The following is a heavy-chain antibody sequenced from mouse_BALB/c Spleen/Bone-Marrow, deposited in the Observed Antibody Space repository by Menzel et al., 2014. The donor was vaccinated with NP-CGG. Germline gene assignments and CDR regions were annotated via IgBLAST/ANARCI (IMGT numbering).Heavy chain of an antibody. Sequence: VQLKQSGAELVKPGASVKLSCTASGFNIXDTYMHWVKQRPEQGLEWIGRIDPANGNTKYDPKFQGKATITADTSSNTAYLQLSSLTSEDTAVYYCARYYYAMDYWGQGTSVTVSS. CDR3: ARYYYAMDY. V-gene: IGHV14-3*02. J-gene: IGHJ4*01. CDR1: GFNIXDTY. CDR2: IDPANGNT.